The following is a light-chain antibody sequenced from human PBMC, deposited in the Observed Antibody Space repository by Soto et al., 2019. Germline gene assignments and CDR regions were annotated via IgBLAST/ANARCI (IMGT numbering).Light chain of an antibody. Sequence: DIQMTHSPSTLSASVGDRVTITCRASQSISSWLAWYQQKPGKAPKLLIYSASSLQSGVPSRFSGSGSGTYFTLTISSLQPEDFATYYCLQTNSFPLTFGGGTKVDIK. CDR3: LQTNSFPLT. CDR2: SAS. V-gene: IGKV1-12*01. CDR1: QSISSW. J-gene: IGKJ4*01.